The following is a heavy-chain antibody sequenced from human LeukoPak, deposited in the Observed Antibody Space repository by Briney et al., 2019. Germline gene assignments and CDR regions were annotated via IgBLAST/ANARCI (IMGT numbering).Heavy chain of an antibody. V-gene: IGHV3-53*01. Sequence: PGGSLRLSCAASGFMFDDYGMNWVRQAPGKGLEWVSILYSGGSTYYADSVKGRFTISRDDSKNTLYLQMNSLRADDTAVYYCARERHGSGSPFDFWGQGTLVTVSS. CDR1: GFMFDDYG. J-gene: IGHJ4*02. CDR2: LYSGGST. CDR3: ARERHGSGSPFDF. D-gene: IGHD3-10*01.